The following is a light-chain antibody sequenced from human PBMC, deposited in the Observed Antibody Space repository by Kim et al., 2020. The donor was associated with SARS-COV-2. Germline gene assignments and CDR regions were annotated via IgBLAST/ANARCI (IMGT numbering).Light chain of an antibody. CDR1: TSNIGTNH. J-gene: IGLJ7*01. V-gene: IGLV1-51*01. Sequence: GQKVCISCPESTSNIGTNHVNWFQLMPRTAPMLLIYDDIERPSGIPDRFSASKSGASATLDITGLQTGDEADYYCGTWDSSLSGGVFGGGTQLTVL. CDR3: GTWDSSLSGGV. CDR2: DDI.